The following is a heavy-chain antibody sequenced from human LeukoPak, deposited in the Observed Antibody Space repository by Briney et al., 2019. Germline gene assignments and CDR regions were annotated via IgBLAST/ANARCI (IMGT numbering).Heavy chain of an antibody. CDR2: ISWNSGSI. J-gene: IGHJ4*02. CDR3: AKDTYSSSLTGFDY. V-gene: IGHV3-9*01. D-gene: IGHD6-6*01. Sequence: PGGSLRLSCAASGFTLDDYAMHWVRQAPGKGLEWVSGISWNSGSIGYADSVKGRFTISRDNAKNSLYLQMNSLRVEDTALYYCAKDTYSSSLTGFDYWGQGTLVTVSS. CDR1: GFTLDDYA.